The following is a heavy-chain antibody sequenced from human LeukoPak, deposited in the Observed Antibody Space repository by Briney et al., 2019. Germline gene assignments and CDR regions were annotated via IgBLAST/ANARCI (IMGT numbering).Heavy chain of an antibody. Sequence: ASVKVSCKASGYTFTSYDINWVRQATGQGLEWMGWMNPNSANTGYAQKFQGRVTMTTDPSANTAYMELRSLRSDDTAVYYCARDLKSRGANWGPCEYWGQGTLVTVSS. CDR2: MNPNSANT. CDR3: ARDLKSRGANWGPCEY. J-gene: IGHJ4*02. V-gene: IGHV1-8*01. CDR1: GYTFTSYD. D-gene: IGHD7-27*01.